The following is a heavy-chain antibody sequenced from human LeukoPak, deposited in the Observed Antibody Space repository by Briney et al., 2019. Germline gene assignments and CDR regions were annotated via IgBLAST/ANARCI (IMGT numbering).Heavy chain of an antibody. CDR2: IYSGGST. V-gene: IGHV3-66*01. CDR3: ARLREIPVFGVVTKSTSYFDY. J-gene: IGHJ4*02. D-gene: IGHD3-3*01. Sequence: PGGSLRLSCAASGFTVSSNYMSWVRQASGKGLEWVSVIYSGGSTYYADSVKGRFTISRDNSKNTLYLQMNSLRAEDTAVYYCARLREIPVFGVVTKSTSYFDYWGQGTLVTVSS. CDR1: GFTVSSNY.